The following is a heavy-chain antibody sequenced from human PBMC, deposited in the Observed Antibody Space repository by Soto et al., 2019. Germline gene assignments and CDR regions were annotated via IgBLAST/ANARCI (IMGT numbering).Heavy chain of an antibody. CDR3: TTYFFYCSSTSCYAPRSHDAFDI. J-gene: IGHJ3*02. Sequence: EVQLVESGGGLVKPGGSLRLSCAASGFTFSNAWMSWVRQAPGKGLEWVGRIKSKTDGGTTDYAAPVKGRFTISRDDSKNTLYLQMNSLKTEDTAVYYCTTYFFYCSSTSCYAPRSHDAFDIWGQGTMVTVSS. CDR1: GFTFSNAW. V-gene: IGHV3-15*01. D-gene: IGHD2-2*01. CDR2: IKSKTDGGTT.